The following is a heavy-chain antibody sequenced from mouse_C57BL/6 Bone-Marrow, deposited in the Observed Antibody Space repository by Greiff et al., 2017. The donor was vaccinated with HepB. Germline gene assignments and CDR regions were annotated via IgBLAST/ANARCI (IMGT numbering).Heavy chain of an antibody. CDR1: GYTFTTYP. CDR3: ARDYYGSSYPFYYAMDY. D-gene: IGHD1-1*01. V-gene: IGHV1-47*01. CDR2: FHPYNDDT. Sequence: VKLVESGAELVKPGASVKMSCKASGYTFTTYPIEWMKQNHGKSLEWIGNFHPYNDDTKYNEKFKGKATLTVEKSSSTVYLELSRLTSDDSAVYYCARDYYGSSYPFYYAMDYWGQGTSVTVSS. J-gene: IGHJ4*01.